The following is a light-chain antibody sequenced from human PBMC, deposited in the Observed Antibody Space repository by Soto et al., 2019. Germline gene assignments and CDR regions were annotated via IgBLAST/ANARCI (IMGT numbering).Light chain of an antibody. Sequence: EIVLTQAPGTLSLSPGERATLSCRASQSLSSTYSAWYQQQPGQAPSLLIYGASSRATSIPDRCSGSGSGTDFTPTISRQEQEDVAVYCWQQYDNLITFCQGTLLEI. V-gene: IGKV3-20*01. CDR1: QSLSSTY. CDR3: QQYDNLIT. J-gene: IGKJ5*01. CDR2: GAS.